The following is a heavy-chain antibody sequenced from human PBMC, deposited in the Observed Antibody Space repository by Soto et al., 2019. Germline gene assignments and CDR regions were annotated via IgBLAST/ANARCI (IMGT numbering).Heavy chain of an antibody. J-gene: IGHJ3*02. D-gene: IGHD3-22*01. CDR2: IIPIFGTA. Sequence: GASVKVSCKASGGTFSSYAISWVRQAPGQGLEWMGGIIPIFGTANYAQKFQGRVTITADESTSTAYRELSSLRSEDTAVYYRAREEKDYYDSSGYYYGGDAFGIRRQGTMFTTSS. CDR3: AREEKDYYDSSGYYYGGDAFGI. V-gene: IGHV1-69*13. CDR1: GGTFSSYA.